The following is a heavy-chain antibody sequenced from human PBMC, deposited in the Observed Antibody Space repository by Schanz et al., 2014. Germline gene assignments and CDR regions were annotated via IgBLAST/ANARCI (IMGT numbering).Heavy chain of an antibody. V-gene: IGHV3-23*04. CDR2: ISGSGAST. CDR3: ARLDSSSWYPRY. J-gene: IGHJ4*02. Sequence: EVQLVESGGGLVQPGGSLRLSCVASGVTFSSYAMSWVRQASGKGLEWVSAISGSGASTYYADSVKGRFTISRDNSKNTLYLQMNSLRADDTAVYYCARLDSSSWYPRYWGQGTLVTVSS. CDR1: GVTFSSYA. D-gene: IGHD6-13*01.